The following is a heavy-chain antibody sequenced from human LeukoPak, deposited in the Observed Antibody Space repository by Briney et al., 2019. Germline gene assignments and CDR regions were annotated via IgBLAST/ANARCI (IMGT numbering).Heavy chain of an antibody. CDR3: AELGITMIGGV. D-gene: IGHD3-10*02. CDR1: GFTFSDYW. CDR2: IKQDGSEK. J-gene: IGHJ6*04. V-gene: IGHV3-7*01. Sequence: PGGSLRLSCAASGFTFSDYWMSWVRQAPGKGLEWVAYIKQDGSEKYYVDSVKGRFTISRDNAKNSLYLQMNSLRAEDTAVYYCAELGITMIGGVWGKGTTVTISS.